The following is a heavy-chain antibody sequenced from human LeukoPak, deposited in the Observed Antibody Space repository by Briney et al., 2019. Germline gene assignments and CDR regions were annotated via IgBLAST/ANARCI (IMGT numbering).Heavy chain of an antibody. CDR2: ITSSSSYI. Sequence: GSLRLSCAASGFTFSGYAMHWVRQAPGKGLEWVSSITSSSSYIYYADSVKGRFTISRDNAKNSLYLQMNSLRAEDTAVYYCTRDSDVGYWGQGTLVTVSS. CDR1: GFTFSGYA. J-gene: IGHJ4*02. V-gene: IGHV3-21*01. CDR3: TRDSDVGY.